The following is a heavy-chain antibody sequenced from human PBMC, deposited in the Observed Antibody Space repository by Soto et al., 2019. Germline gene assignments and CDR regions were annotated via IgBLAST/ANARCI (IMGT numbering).Heavy chain of an antibody. J-gene: IGHJ4*02. V-gene: IGHV4-59*01. CDR1: GGSIRSYY. D-gene: IGHD3-22*01. Sequence: SETMALTSTVSGGSIRSYYWSWIRQPPGKGLEWIGYIYYSGSTNYNPSLKSRVTISVDTSKNQFSLKLSSVTAADTAVYYCARDPGYYYDSSGYGFDYWGQGTLVTVSS. CDR3: ARDPGYYYDSSGYGFDY. CDR2: IYYSGST.